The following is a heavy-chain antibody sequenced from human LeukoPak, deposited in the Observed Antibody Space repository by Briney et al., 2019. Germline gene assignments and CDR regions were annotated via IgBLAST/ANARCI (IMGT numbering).Heavy chain of an antibody. Sequence: PGGALRLSCVASGFTLSTYWMHWVRQAPGKGLVWVSRINSDGSATSYADSVMVRFTISRDSAKNTLYLQMKSLRPEDTAVYYCARGNKWSFDSWGQGALVTVSS. V-gene: IGHV3-74*01. CDR3: ARGNKWSFDS. D-gene: IGHD2-15*01. CDR1: GFTLSTYW. CDR2: INSDGSAT. J-gene: IGHJ4*02.